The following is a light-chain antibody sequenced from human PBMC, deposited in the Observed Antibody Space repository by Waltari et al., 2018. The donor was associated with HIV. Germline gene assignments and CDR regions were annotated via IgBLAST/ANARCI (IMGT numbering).Light chain of an antibody. Sequence: DDVMTQSPLSLPVTLGQPASIPCRSSQSLVYSDGNTYLNWFQQRPCQSPRRLFDKISNRDSGVPNRFSGSGSGTDITLKISMVEAEDVGVYYCMQGTHWPPTFGQGTKVEIK. CDR2: KIS. CDR3: MQGTHWPPT. V-gene: IGKV2-30*01. CDR1: QSLVYSDGNTY. J-gene: IGKJ1*01.